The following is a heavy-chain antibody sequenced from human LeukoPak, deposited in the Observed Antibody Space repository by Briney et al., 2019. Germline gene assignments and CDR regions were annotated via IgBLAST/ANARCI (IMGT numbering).Heavy chain of an antibody. CDR1: GGTFSSYT. V-gene: IGHV1-18*01. CDR3: ARGSGPFGELLFLDWYFDL. Sequence: ASVKVSCKASGGTFSSYTINWVRQAPGQGLEWMGWISAYNGNTNYAQKLQGRVTMTTDTSTSTAYMELRSLRSDDTAVYYCARGSGPFGELLFLDWYFDLWGRGTLVTVSS. CDR2: ISAYNGNT. D-gene: IGHD3-10*01. J-gene: IGHJ2*01.